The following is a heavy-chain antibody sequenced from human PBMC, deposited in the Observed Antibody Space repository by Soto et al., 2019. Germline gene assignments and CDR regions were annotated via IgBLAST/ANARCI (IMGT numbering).Heavy chain of an antibody. Sequence: QVHLVQSGAEVKKPGASVKVSCKASGYTFNRYAIHWVRQAPGQSLEGMGWISTSSGDTKYSEKIQGRATITRDTSASTAYLELGSLSSEDTAVYYCARDIQDCSGGSGGYYFDYWGQGTLVTVSA. D-gene: IGHD2-15*01. CDR2: ISTSSGDT. J-gene: IGHJ4*02. V-gene: IGHV1-3*04. CDR1: GYTFNRYA. CDR3: ARDIQDCSGGSGGYYFDY.